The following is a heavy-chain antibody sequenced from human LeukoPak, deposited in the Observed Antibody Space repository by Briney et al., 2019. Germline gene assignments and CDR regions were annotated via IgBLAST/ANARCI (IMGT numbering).Heavy chain of an antibody. CDR1: GGSISNYY. J-gene: IGHJ5*02. Sequence: SETLSLTCTVSGGSISNYYWSWIRQPSGKGLEWIGDIFYSGNTNYNPSLRSRVTLSVDTSKNQFSLKLSSVTAADTAVYYCARDIPRYCSSTSCSIEGGGHNWFDPWGQGTLVTVSS. CDR3: ARDIPRYCSSTSCSIEGGGHNWFDP. D-gene: IGHD2-2*01. CDR2: IFYSGNT. V-gene: IGHV4-59*01.